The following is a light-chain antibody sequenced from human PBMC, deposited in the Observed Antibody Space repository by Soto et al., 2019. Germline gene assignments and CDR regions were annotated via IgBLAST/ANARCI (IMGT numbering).Light chain of an antibody. CDR1: SSDVGGYNY. V-gene: IGLV2-8*01. Sequence: QSVLTQPPSASGSPGQSVTISCTGTSSDVGGYNYVSWYQQHPGKAPKRLIYEVSKRPSGVPDRFSGSKSGNTASLTVSGLQDEDESEYYCSSYAGSNNFVFGGGTKLTVL. CDR2: EVS. J-gene: IGLJ2*01. CDR3: SSYAGSNNFV.